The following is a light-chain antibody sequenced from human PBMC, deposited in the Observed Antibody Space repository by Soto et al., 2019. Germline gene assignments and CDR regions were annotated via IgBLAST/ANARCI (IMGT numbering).Light chain of an antibody. V-gene: IGLV1-40*01. Sequence: QPVLTQPPSVSGAPGQRVTISCTGSSSNIGAGYDVHWYQQLPGTAPKLLIYGNSNRPSGVPDRFSGSKSGTSASLAITGLQAEDEADYYCQSYDSSPGWVFGGGTKVTVL. CDR1: SSNIGAGYD. CDR2: GNS. CDR3: QSYDSSPGWV. J-gene: IGLJ2*01.